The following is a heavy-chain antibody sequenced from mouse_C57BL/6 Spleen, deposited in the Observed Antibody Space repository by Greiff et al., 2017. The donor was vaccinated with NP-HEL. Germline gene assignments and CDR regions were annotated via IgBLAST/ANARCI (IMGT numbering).Heavy chain of an antibody. CDR1: GYTFTSYG. J-gene: IGHJ2*01. V-gene: IGHV1-58*01. CDR2: IYIGNGYT. CDR3: ARGEAYFDY. Sequence: EVKLVESGAELVRPGSSVKMSCKTSGYTFTSYGINWVKQRPGQGLEWIGYIYIGNGYTEYNEKFKSKATLTVDTSSSTAYMQLSSLTSEDSAVYYCARGEAYFDYWGQGTTLTVSS.